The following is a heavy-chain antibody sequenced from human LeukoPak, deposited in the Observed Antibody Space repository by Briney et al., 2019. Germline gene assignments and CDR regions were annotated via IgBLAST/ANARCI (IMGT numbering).Heavy chain of an antibody. V-gene: IGHV3-23*01. Sequence: PGGSLRLSCAASGFTFRNHGMNWVRQAPGKGLEWVSGISPSGGGTYYADSVKGRFTISRDNSKNTLYLQMNSLRAEDTAVYYCAKGVKVPLLRYFSYYMDVWGKGTTVTISS. CDR2: ISPSGGGT. CDR3: AKGVKVPLLRYFSYYMDV. CDR1: GFTFRNHG. D-gene: IGHD3-9*01. J-gene: IGHJ6*03.